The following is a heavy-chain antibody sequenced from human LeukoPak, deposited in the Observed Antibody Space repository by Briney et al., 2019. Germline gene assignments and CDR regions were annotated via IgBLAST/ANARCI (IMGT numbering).Heavy chain of an antibody. D-gene: IGHD3-22*01. J-gene: IGHJ3*02. Sequence: ASETLSLTCTVSGGSISSYYWSWIRQPPGKGLEWIGSIYYSGSTYYNPPLKSRVTISVDTSKNQFSLKLSSVTAADTAVYYCAREYITMIVVVRSDAFDIWGQGTMVTVSS. CDR2: IYYSGST. V-gene: IGHV4-59*12. CDR3: AREYITMIVVVRSDAFDI. CDR1: GGSISSYY.